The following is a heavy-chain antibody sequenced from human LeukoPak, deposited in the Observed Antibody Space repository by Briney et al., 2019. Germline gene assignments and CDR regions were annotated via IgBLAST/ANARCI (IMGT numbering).Heavy chain of an antibody. CDR1: GGSISSYY. Sequence: SETLSLTCSVSGGSISSYYWTWIRQPPGKGLEWIGYIYHRGTANYNPSLKSRVTISLDTSKNQFSLTLSSVTAADAAVYYCARASDYYVSGSYLGYWGQGTLVTVSS. V-gene: IGHV4-59*01. J-gene: IGHJ4*02. D-gene: IGHD3-10*01. CDR2: IYHRGTA. CDR3: ARASDYYVSGSYLGY.